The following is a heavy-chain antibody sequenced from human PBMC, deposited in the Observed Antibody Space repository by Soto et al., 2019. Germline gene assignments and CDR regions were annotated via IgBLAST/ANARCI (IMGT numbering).Heavy chain of an antibody. J-gene: IGHJ6*02. CDR1: GFPFDSYV. Sequence: GGSLKLSSAPPGFPFDSYVLHWFRQAPGKGLEWVEVIWYDGSNKYYADSVKGRFTISRDNSKNTLYLQMNSLRAEDTAVYYCAREILIIPLPWGMEVWGQGT. CDR3: AREILIIPLPWGMEV. V-gene: IGHV3-33*01. CDR2: IWYDGSNK.